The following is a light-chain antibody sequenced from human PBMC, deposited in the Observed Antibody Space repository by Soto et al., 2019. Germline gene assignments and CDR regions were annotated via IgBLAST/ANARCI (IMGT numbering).Light chain of an antibody. CDR1: QSVSSN. CDR2: DAS. V-gene: IGKV3D-15*01. CDR3: QHYNFWPHT. Sequence: EIVLTQSPATLSLSPGERATLSCRASQSVSSNLAWYQQKPGQAPRLLIYDASNRATGIPARFSGSGSGTDFTLTISSLQSEDVSVYFCQHYNFWPHTFGQGTKVDIK. J-gene: IGKJ2*01.